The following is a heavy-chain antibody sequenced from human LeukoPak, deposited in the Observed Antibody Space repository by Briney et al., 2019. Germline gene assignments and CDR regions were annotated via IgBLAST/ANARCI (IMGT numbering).Heavy chain of an antibody. V-gene: IGHV3-7*01. Sequence: GGSLRLSCAAAGFTFSSFWMSWVRQAPGKGLEWVANIKQAGSEIYYVDSVKGRFTISRDNAKNSLYLQMSSLRAEDTAVYYCARDHYDFWSGYYLGWFDPWGQGTLVTVSS. J-gene: IGHJ5*02. CDR3: ARDHYDFWSGYYLGWFDP. CDR2: IKQAGSEI. CDR1: GFTFSSFW. D-gene: IGHD3-3*01.